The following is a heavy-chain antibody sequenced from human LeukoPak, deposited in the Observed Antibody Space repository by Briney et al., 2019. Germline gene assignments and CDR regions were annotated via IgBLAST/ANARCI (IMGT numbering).Heavy chain of an antibody. D-gene: IGHD3-22*01. CDR1: GGSISSYY. CDR2: IFYSGTT. J-gene: IGHJ4*02. CDR3: ARGGWNKFDY. Sequence: SETLSLTCTLSGGSISSYYWSWIRQPPGKGLEWIGFIFYSGTTNYNPSLKSRVTISVDTSKNQFSLKMSSVTAADTAVYYCARGGWNKFDYWGQGTLVTVSS. V-gene: IGHV4-59*01.